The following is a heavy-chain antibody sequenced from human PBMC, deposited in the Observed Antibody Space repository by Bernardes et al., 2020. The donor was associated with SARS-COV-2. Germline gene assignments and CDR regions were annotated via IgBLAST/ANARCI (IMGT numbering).Heavy chain of an antibody. V-gene: IGHV3-74*01. CDR1: GFTFSSYW. CDR3: ARVRSVRGVIRGAYYFDY. CDR2: INSDGSST. D-gene: IGHD3-10*01. J-gene: IGHJ4*02. Sequence: GGSLRLSCAASGFTFSSYWMHWVRQAPGKGLVWVSRINSDGSSTSYADSVKGRFTISRDNAKNTLYLQMNSLRAEDTAVYYCARVRSVRGVIRGAYYFDYWGQGTLVTVSS.